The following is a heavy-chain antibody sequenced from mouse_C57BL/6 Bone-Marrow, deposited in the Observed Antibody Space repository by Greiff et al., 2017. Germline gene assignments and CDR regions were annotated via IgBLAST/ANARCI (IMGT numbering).Heavy chain of an antibody. D-gene: IGHD1-1*01. V-gene: IGHV14-4*01. CDR1: GFNIKDDY. CDR3: TTVVHY. J-gene: IGHJ2*01. CDR2: IDPENGDT. Sequence: VQLKESGAELVRPGASVKLSCTASGFNIKDDYMHWVKQRPEQGLEWIGWIDPENGDTEYASKFQGKATITADTSSNAAYLQLSSLTAEDTAVYYCTTVVHYWGQGTTLTVSS.